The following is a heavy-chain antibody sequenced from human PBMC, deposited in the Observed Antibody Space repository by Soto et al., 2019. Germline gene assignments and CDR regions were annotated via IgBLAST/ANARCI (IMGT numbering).Heavy chain of an antibody. Sequence: QLQLQESGPGLVKPSETLSLTCTVSGGSISNSSYYWGWIRQPPGKGLEGIGHIYYTGTSYSNPSLKGRVTLSVDTSKNQFSLKLNSMTAADTAVFYCTRLQRRWLSSDSWGQGTLVTVSS. V-gene: IGHV4-39*01. CDR1: GGSISNSSYY. CDR3: TRLQRRWLSSDS. CDR2: IYYTGTS. J-gene: IGHJ4*02. D-gene: IGHD5-12*01.